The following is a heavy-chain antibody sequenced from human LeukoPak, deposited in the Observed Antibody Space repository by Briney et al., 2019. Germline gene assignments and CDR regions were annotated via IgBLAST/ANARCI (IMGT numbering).Heavy chain of an antibody. CDR3: ARDVVLLWFGELDR. D-gene: IGHD3-10*01. Sequence: HSGGSLRLSCAASGFTFSSYSMNWVRQAPGKGLEWVSYISSSSSTIYYADSVKGRFTISRDNAKNSLYLQMNSLRAEDTAVYYCARDVVLLWFGELDRWGQGTPVTVSS. CDR2: ISSSSSTI. V-gene: IGHV3-48*01. CDR1: GFTFSSYS. J-gene: IGHJ4*02.